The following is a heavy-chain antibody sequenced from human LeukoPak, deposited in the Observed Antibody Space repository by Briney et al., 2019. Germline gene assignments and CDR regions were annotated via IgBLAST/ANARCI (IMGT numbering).Heavy chain of an antibody. V-gene: IGHV4-39*01. J-gene: IGHJ6*02. CDR3: ARQDYGSGKYYYYYGMDV. D-gene: IGHD3-10*01. Sequence: SETLSLTCTVSGGSISSSSYYWDWIRQPPGKGLEWIGSIYYSGSTYYNPSLKSRVTISVDTSKNQFSLKLSSVTAADTAVYYCARQDYGSGKYYYYYGMDVWGQGTTVTVSS. CDR2: IYYSGST. CDR1: GGSISSSSYY.